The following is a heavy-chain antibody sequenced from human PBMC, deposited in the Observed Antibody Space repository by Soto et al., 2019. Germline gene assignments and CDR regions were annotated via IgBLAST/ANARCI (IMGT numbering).Heavy chain of an antibody. J-gene: IGHJ4*02. V-gene: IGHV5-51*01. Sequence: ESLKISCKGPGWNFTSFWMGWVRQMPGKGLEWMGIIYPGDSETKYSPDFEGQVTISADRSTNTAYLQWRSLRASDTAMYYCARLGFPGAIVFDSWGLGTLVTVSS. CDR2: IYPGDSET. CDR1: GWNFTSFW. D-gene: IGHD2-15*01. CDR3: ARLGFPGAIVFDS.